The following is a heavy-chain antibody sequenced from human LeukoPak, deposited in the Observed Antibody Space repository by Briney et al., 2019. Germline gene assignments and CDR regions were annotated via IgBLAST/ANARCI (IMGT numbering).Heavy chain of an antibody. V-gene: IGHV3-9*01. J-gene: IGHJ4*02. Sequence: GGSLRLSCAASGFTFDDYAMHWVRHAPGKGLEWVSGISWNSGSIGYADSVKGRFTISRDDAKNSLYLQMNSLRAEDTALYYCANAGSWDTTNFDYWGQGTLVTVSS. CDR2: ISWNSGSI. CDR3: ANAGSWDTTNFDY. CDR1: GFTFDDYA. D-gene: IGHD6-13*01.